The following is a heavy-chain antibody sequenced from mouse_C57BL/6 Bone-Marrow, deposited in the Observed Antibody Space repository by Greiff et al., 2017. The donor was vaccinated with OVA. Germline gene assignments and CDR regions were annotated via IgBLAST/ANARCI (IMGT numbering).Heavy chain of an antibody. Sequence: QVQLQQSGAELVKPGASVKMSCKASGYTFTSYWITWVKQRPGQGLEWIGDIYPGSGSTNYNEKFKSKATLTVDTSSSTAYMQLSSLTSEDSAVYYCARTDYYGSSHDYWGQGTTLTVSS. CDR1: GYTFTSYW. CDR3: ARTDYYGSSHDY. D-gene: IGHD1-1*01. J-gene: IGHJ2*01. V-gene: IGHV1-55*01. CDR2: IYPGSGST.